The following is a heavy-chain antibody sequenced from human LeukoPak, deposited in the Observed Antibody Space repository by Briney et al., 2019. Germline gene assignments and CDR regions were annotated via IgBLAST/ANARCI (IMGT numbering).Heavy chain of an antibody. CDR1: GSSLSSGYF. CDR3: ARRHEWELQFDY. CDR2: IYYSGST. J-gene: IGHJ4*02. D-gene: IGHD1-26*01. V-gene: IGHV4-38-2*02. Sequence: SETLSLTCTVSGSSLSSGYFWGWIRQPPGKGLEWIGSIYYSGSTYYNPSLKSRVTISVDTSKNQFSLKLSSVTAADTAVYFCARRHEWELQFDYWGQGTLVTVSS.